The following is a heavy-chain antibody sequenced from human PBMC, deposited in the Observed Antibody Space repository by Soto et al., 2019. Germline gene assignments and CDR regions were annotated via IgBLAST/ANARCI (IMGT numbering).Heavy chain of an antibody. V-gene: IGHV4-59*01. D-gene: IGHD6-19*01. CDR1: GGSISSYY. CDR3: ARSPYSSGWYWFDP. J-gene: IGHJ5*02. Sequence: SETLSLTCTVSGGSISSYYWSWIRQPPGKGLEWIGYIYYSGSTNYNPSLKSRVTISVDTSKNQFSLKLSSVTAADTAVYYCARSPYSSGWYWFDPRGQGTLVTVS. CDR2: IYYSGST.